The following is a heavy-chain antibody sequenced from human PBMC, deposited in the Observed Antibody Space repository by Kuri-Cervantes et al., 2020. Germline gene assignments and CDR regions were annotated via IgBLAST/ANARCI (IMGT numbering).Heavy chain of an antibody. D-gene: IGHD6-19*01. CDR3: AKEGSWSGWPMEYFQH. CDR2: ISYDGSNK. CDR1: GFTFSSYE. V-gene: IGHV3-30*18. J-gene: IGHJ1*01. Sequence: GESLKISCAASGFTFSSYEMNWVRQAPGKGLEWVAVISYDGSNKYYANSVKGRFTISRDNSKNTLYLQMNSLRAEDTAVYYCAKEGSWSGWPMEYFQHWGQGTLVTVSS.